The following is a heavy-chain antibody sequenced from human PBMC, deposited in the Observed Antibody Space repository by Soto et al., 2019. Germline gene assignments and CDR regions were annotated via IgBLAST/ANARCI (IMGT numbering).Heavy chain of an antibody. Sequence: QVHLQESGPGLVKPSQTLSLTCTVSGGSISSGGYYWSWIRQHPGKGLEWIGNIYYSGSTYYNPSLKSRVSISVVTSKTQFSLRLSSVTAADTAVYSCARIDGGSSGWFSYWGQGTLVTVSS. CDR3: ARIDGGSSGWFSY. V-gene: IGHV4-31*03. CDR2: IYYSGST. CDR1: GGSISSGGYY. J-gene: IGHJ4*02. D-gene: IGHD6-19*01.